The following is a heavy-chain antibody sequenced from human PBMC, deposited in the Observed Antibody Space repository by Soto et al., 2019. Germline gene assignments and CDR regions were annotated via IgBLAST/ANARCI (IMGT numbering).Heavy chain of an antibody. CDR1: GFTFSDYY. CDR2: ISSSGSTI. Sequence: GGSLRLSCAASGFTFSDYYMSWIRQAPGKGLEWVSYISSSGSTIYYADSVKGRFTISRDNAKNSLYLQMNSLRAEDTAVYYCARERGYIVATITDYYYGMAVWGQGTTVTVS. V-gene: IGHV3-11*01. J-gene: IGHJ6*02. D-gene: IGHD5-12*01. CDR3: ARERGYIVATITDYYYGMAV.